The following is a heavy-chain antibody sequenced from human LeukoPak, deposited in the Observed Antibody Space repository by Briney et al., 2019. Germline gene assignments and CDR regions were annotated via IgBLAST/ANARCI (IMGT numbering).Heavy chain of an antibody. CDR2: TFQGGGEI. Sequence: GGSPRLSCAASGFTFSDFAMIWVRQPPGKGLEWVSSTFQGGGEIHYADSVRGRFTISRDNSRSTLFLQMNSLRGEDTAIYYCATYRQVMLPFESWGQGTLVIASS. V-gene: IGHV3-23*01. J-gene: IGHJ4*02. CDR3: ATYRQVMLPFES. CDR1: GFTFSDFA. D-gene: IGHD5-18*01.